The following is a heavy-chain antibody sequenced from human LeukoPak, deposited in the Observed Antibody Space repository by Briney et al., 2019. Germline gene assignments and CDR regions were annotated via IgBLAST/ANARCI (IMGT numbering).Heavy chain of an antibody. CDR3: ATEGTYYYGMDV. V-gene: IGHV3-21*01. CDR2: ISSSSSYI. D-gene: IGHD3-10*01. CDR1: GFTFSCYS. J-gene: IGHJ6*04. Sequence: PGGSLRLSCAASGFTFSCYSMNWVRQAPGKGLECVSSISSSSSYIYYADSVKGRFTISRDNAKNSLYLQMNSLRAEDTAVYYCATEGTYYYGMDVWGKGTMVTVSS.